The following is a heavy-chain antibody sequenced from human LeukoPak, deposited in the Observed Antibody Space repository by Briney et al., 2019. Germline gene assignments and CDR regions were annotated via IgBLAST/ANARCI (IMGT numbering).Heavy chain of an antibody. CDR1: GFTFSDYY. CDR2: ISSSGSTI. V-gene: IGHV3-11*01. D-gene: IGHD3-9*01. J-gene: IGHJ4*02. CDR3: AKGETYYDILTGYSTRYFDY. Sequence: GGSLRLSCAASGFTFSDYYMSWIRQAPGKGLEWVSYISSSGSTIYYADSVKGRFTISRDNAKNSLYLQMNSLRAEDTAVYYCAKGETYYDILTGYSTRYFDYWGQGTLVTVSS.